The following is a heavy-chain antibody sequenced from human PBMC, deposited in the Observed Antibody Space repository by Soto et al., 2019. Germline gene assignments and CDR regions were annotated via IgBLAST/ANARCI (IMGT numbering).Heavy chain of an antibody. Sequence: GGSLRLSCAASGFTFSDYYMSWIRQAPGKGLEWVSAISGSGGSTYYADSVKGRFTISRDNSKNTLYLQMNSLRAEDTAVYYCAKDSPYCSGGSCYSRYFQHWGQGTLVTVSS. J-gene: IGHJ1*01. V-gene: IGHV3-23*01. CDR1: GFTFSDYY. CDR3: AKDSPYCSGGSCYSRYFQH. D-gene: IGHD2-15*01. CDR2: ISGSGGST.